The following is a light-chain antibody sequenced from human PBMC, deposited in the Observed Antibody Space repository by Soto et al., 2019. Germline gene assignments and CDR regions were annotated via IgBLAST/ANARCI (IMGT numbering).Light chain of an antibody. Sequence: DIVMTQSPLSLPVTPGEPASIACRSSQSLLYINGYNYLDWYLQKPGQSPQLLIYLGSSRAAGVPDRFSGSGSGTEFTLKISRVEAEDVGVYYCMQALQTPRTFGQGTRVEIK. CDR3: MQALQTPRT. CDR2: LGS. V-gene: IGKV2-28*01. J-gene: IGKJ1*01. CDR1: QSLLYINGYNY.